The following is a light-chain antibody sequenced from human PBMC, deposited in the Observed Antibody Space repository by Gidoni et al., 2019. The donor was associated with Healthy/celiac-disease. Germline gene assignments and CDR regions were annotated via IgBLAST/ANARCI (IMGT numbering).Light chain of an antibody. CDR2: KAS. CDR1: QSISSW. V-gene: IGKV1-5*03. Sequence: IPLAQSPSTLSASVGDRVTITCRASQSISSWLAWYQQKPGKAPKLLIYKASSLESGVPSRFSGSGSGTEFTLTISSLQPDDFATYYCQQYNSYPLTFGGGTKVEIK. J-gene: IGKJ4*02. CDR3: QQYNSYPLT.